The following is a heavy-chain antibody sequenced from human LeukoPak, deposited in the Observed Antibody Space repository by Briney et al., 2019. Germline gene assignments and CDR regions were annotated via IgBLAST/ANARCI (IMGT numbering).Heavy chain of an antibody. CDR3: ARAPSEIGGYYPEYFRH. D-gene: IGHD3-22*01. J-gene: IGHJ1*01. CDR1: GFTFSSYW. V-gene: IGHV3-74*01. CDR2: IKSDGST. Sequence: GGSLRLSCAASGFTFSSYWMHWVRQAPGKGLVWVPRIKSDGSTNYADSVKGRFTISRDNAKNTVSLQMNSLRAEDTGVYYCARAPSEIGGYYPEYFRHWGQGTLVTVSS.